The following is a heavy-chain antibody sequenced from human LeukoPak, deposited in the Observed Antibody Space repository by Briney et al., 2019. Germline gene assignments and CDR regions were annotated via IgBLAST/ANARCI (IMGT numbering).Heavy chain of an antibody. CDR3: ARGITIFGVVTRPDY. D-gene: IGHD3-3*01. Sequence: PGGSLRLSCAASGFTFSSYGMHRVRQAPGKGLEWVAVIWYDGSNKYYADSVKGRFTISRDNSKNTLYLQMNSLRAEDTAVYSCARGITIFGVVTRPDYWGQGTLVTVSS. CDR1: GFTFSSYG. V-gene: IGHV3-33*01. CDR2: IWYDGSNK. J-gene: IGHJ4*02.